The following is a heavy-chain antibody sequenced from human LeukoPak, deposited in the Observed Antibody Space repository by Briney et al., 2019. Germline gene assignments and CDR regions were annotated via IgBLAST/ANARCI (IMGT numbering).Heavy chain of an antibody. V-gene: IGHV1-24*01. Sequence: GASVKVSCKASGYTFTIFHIHWVRQAPGKGLEWMGNFDPEDGETIYAQKFQGRVTMTEDTSTDTAYMELSSLRSEDTAAYYCTTDLKATIRDYWGQGTLVTVSS. D-gene: IGHD1-26*01. CDR2: FDPEDGET. CDR3: TTDLKATIRDY. CDR1: GYTFTIFH. J-gene: IGHJ4*02.